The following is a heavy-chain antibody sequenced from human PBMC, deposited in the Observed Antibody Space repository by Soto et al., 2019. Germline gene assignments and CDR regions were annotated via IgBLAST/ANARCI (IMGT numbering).Heavy chain of an antibody. V-gene: IGHV4-30-2*06. Sequence: ASETLSLTCTVSGGSISSGGYSWTWIRQSPGKGLEWIGYTYQSGSAYYNPSLKSRVTISVDRSKNQFSLNLTSVTAADTAVYYCARDYYGMDVWGQGTTVTVSS. J-gene: IGHJ6*02. CDR1: GGSISSGGYS. CDR2: TYQSGSA. CDR3: ARDYYGMDV.